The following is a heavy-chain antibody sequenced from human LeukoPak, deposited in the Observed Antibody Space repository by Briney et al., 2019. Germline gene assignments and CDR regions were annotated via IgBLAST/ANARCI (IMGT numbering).Heavy chain of an antibody. J-gene: IGHJ4*02. CDR3: AKDIHPGLDSGASCCFDY. Sequence: ASVKVSCKTSGYTFTYYVISWVRQAPGQGLEWMGWVSGYNGNTNYAQNVQGRVTMTTDTSTNTAYMELRSLRSDDTAVYYCAKDIHPGLDSGASCCFDYWGQGTPVTVSS. CDR2: VSGYNGNT. D-gene: IGHD3-22*01. CDR1: GYTFTYYV. V-gene: IGHV1-18*01.